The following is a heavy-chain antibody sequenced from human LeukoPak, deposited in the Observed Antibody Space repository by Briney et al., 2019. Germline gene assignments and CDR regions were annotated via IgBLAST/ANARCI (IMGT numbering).Heavy chain of an antibody. CDR1: GFTVSSNY. CDR2: VYSGGRT. D-gene: IGHD6-19*01. V-gene: IGHV3-53*01. J-gene: IGHJ4*02. Sequence: GGSLRLSCAASGFTVSSNYMSWVRQAPGKGLEWVSVVYSGGRTYYADSVKDRFTISKDNSKNTLYLQMNSLRAEDTAMYYCAREAVAVAGHFDYWGQGILVTVSS. CDR3: AREAVAVAGHFDY.